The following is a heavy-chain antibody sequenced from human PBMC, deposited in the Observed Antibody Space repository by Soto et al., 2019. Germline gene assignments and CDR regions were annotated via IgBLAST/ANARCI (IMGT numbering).Heavy chain of an antibody. CDR1: GGSISSYY. CDR3: ARDVRSNVWCSPGF. CDR2: MYSSGST. V-gene: IGHV4-4*07. Sequence: QVHLHESGPGLVKPSETLSLTCTVSGGSISSYYWSWIRQPAGKGLEWIGRMYSSGSTNYNPSLKSRVTMSLDTSKNQFSLNLSSVTAADTAVYFCARDVRSNVWCSPGFWGQGTLVTVSS. D-gene: IGHD6-19*01. J-gene: IGHJ4*02.